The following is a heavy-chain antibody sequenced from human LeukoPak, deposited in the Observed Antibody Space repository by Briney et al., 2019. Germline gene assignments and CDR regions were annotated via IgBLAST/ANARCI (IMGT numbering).Heavy chain of an antibody. CDR2: IYYSGRS. Sequence: SETLSLTCTVSGGSISSYYWSWIRQPPGKGLEWIGYIYYSGRSNYNPSLKRGGTISVDTSKNQFSLKLSSVTDADTAVYYCARSYCSGGSCYLDYWGQGTLVTVSS. CDR3: ARSYCSGGSCYLDY. D-gene: IGHD2-15*01. J-gene: IGHJ4*02. V-gene: IGHV4-59*08. CDR1: GGSISSYY.